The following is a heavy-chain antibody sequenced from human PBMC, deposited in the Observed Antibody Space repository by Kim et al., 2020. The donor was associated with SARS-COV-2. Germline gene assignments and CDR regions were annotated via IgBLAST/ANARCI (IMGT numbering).Heavy chain of an antibody. CDR2: INHSGST. V-gene: IGHV4-34*01. D-gene: IGHD6-6*01. CDR3: ASRTVSGSSSSGWFDP. CDR1: GGSFSGYY. J-gene: IGHJ5*02. Sequence: SETLSLTCAVYGGSFSGYYWSWIRQPPGKGLEWIGEINHSGSTNYNPSLKSRVTISVDTSKNQFSLKLSSVTAADTAVYYCASRTVSGSSSSGWFDPWG.